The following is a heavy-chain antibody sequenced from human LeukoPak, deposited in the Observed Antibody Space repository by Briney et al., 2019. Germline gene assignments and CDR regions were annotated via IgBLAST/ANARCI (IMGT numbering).Heavy chain of an antibody. V-gene: IGHV3-30*02. CDR3: AKGKYNWNQYYFDY. Sequence: GGSLRLSCAASGFTFSSYGMHWVRQAPGKGLEWVAFIRYDGSNKYYADSVKGRFTISRDNSNNTMFLQMNYMRAEDTAVYFCAKGKYNWNQYYFDYWGQGTLVTVSS. CDR1: GFTFSSYG. J-gene: IGHJ4*02. CDR2: IRYDGSNK. D-gene: IGHD1-20*01.